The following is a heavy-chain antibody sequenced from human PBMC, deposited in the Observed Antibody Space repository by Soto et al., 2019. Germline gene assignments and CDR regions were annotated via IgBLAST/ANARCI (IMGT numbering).Heavy chain of an antibody. CDR3: ARAPLDGDDFDI. CDR1: GFTVSSNY. CDR2: IYSGGST. J-gene: IGHJ3*02. V-gene: IGHV3-53*02. Sequence: EVQLVETGGGLIQPGGSLRLSCAASGFTVSSNYMSWVRQAPGKGLEWVSVIYSGGSTYYSDSVKGRFTISRDNSKNTLYLQMNSLRDEDTTVYYCARAPLDGDDFDIWGQGTIVTVSS.